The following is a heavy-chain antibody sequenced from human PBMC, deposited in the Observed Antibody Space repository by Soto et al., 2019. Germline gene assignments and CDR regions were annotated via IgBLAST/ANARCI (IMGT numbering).Heavy chain of an antibody. CDR3: ARGRIAAADFDY. D-gene: IGHD6-13*01. CDR1: GGSFIGYY. J-gene: IGHJ4*02. V-gene: IGHV4-34*01. CDR2: INHSGST. Sequence: SETLSLTCAVYGGSFIGYYWSWIRQPPGKGLEWIGEINHSGSTNYNPSLKSRVTISVDTSKNQFSLKLSSVTAADTAVYYCARGRIAAADFDYWGQGTLVTVSS.